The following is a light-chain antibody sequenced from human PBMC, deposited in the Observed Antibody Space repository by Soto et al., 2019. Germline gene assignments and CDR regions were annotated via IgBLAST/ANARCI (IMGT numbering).Light chain of an antibody. CDR2: GAS. V-gene: IGKV3-20*01. Sequence: EIVLTQSPGTLSLSPGERATLSCRASQSVSSYYLAWYQQKPGQAPRLLIYGASTRATGIPDRFSGSGSGTDFTLTISRLEPDDFAVYYCQQYESSPQTFGQGTKVEIK. CDR1: QSVSSYY. CDR3: QQYESSPQT. J-gene: IGKJ1*01.